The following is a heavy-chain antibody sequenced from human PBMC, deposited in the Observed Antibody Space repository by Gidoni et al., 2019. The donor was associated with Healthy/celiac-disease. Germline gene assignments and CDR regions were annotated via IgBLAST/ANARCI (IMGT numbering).Heavy chain of an antibody. CDR1: GGSISSYY. CDR3: ARWQLGGFDY. D-gene: IGHD6-6*01. CDR2: IYYSGRT. Sequence: VQLQESGPGLVKPSETLSLTCTVPGGSISSYYWSWIRQPPGTGLQWIGYIYYSGRTNYNPSLKSRVTISVDTSKNQFSLKLSSVTAADTAVYYCARWQLGGFDYWGQGTLVTVSS. V-gene: IGHV4-59*01. J-gene: IGHJ4*02.